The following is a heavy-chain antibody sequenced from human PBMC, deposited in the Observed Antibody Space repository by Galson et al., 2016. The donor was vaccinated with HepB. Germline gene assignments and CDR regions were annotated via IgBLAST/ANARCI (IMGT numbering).Heavy chain of an antibody. CDR1: GGSFRDYY. Sequence: SETLSLTCAIFGGSFRDYYWSWIRQPPGKGLEWIGEINHSGSTNYNPSLQSRVTISLDTSRNLFSLNLSSVTAADTAVYFCARDLTSPFWSAPSPYGMDVWGQGTTVIVSS. V-gene: IGHV4-34*01. CDR3: ARDLTSPFWSAPSPYGMDV. J-gene: IGHJ6*02. D-gene: IGHD3-3*01. CDR2: INHSGST.